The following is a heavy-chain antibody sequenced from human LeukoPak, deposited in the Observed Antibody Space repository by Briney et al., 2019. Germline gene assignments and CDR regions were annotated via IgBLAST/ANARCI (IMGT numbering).Heavy chain of an antibody. CDR3: ARAIPYYFDY. J-gene: IGHJ4*02. CDR2: IYYSGST. V-gene: IGHV4-59*01. Sequence: LEWIGYIYYSGSTNYNPSLKSRVTISVDTSKNQFSLKLSSVTAADTAVYYCARAIPYYFDYWGQGTLVTVSS. D-gene: IGHD2-21*01.